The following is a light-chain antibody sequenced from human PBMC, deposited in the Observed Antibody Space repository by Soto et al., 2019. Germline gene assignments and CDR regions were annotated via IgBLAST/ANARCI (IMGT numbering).Light chain of an antibody. CDR3: LQHNTYPIT. CDR2: GAS. CDR1: QTINTF. V-gene: IGKV1-17*01. J-gene: IGKJ5*01. Sequence: DTQMPQSPSSPSASVGGRVSITCRASQTINTFLNWFQQKPGEAPKLLIYGASSLQSGVPSRFSGSGSGTEFTLTISSLQPEDFATYYCLQHNTYPITFGQGTRLEI.